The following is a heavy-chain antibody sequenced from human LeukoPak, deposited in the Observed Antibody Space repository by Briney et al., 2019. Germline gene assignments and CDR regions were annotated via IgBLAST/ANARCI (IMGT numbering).Heavy chain of an antibody. Sequence: GGSLRLSCAASGFTFSSYSMNWVRQAPGKGLEWVSSISSSSSYIYYADSVKGRFTISGDNAKNSLYLQMNSLRAEDTAVYYCARADYYGSGRGPGFDYWGQGTLVTVSS. D-gene: IGHD3-10*01. V-gene: IGHV3-21*01. J-gene: IGHJ4*02. CDR3: ARADYYGSGRGPGFDY. CDR2: ISSSSSYI. CDR1: GFTFSSYS.